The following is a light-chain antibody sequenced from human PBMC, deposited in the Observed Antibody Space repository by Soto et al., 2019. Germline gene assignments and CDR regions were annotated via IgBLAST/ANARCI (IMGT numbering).Light chain of an antibody. J-gene: IGLJ2*01. CDR1: SSDVGGYNY. CDR3: SSYTSSSTYVV. CDR2: DVT. V-gene: IGLV2-14*01. Sequence: QSALTQPASVSGSPGQSITISCTGTSSDVGGYNYVSWYQQHPGKAPKLMIYDVTNRPSGVSNRFSGSKSGNTASLTISGLQAEDEADYHCSSYTSSSTYVVFGGGTKVTVL.